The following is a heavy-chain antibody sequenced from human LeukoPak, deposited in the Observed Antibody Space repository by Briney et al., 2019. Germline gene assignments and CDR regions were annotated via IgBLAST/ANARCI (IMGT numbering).Heavy chain of an antibody. CDR2: INTGNGNT. D-gene: IGHD3-22*01. Sequence: AGSVKVSCKTSGFTFTNYDMHLVRQAPRQSLEWVGGINTGNGNTKYSQKFQDRVTLTRDTSASTAYLELNSLSSEDTAVYFCAKVPLHDSSGHYYSHWGQGTLVTVSS. V-gene: IGHV1-3*04. CDR3: AKVPLHDSSGHYYSH. CDR1: GFTFTNYD. J-gene: IGHJ1*01.